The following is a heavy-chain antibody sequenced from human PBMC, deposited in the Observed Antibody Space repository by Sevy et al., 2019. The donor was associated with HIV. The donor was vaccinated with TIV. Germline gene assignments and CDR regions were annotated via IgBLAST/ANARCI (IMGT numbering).Heavy chain of an antibody. J-gene: IGHJ4*02. CDR1: GFSFSTHA. CDR2: ISYDGTAK. D-gene: IGHD6-19*01. Sequence: GGSLRLSCAASGFSFSTHAMHWVRQAPGKGLDWVALISYDGTAKYYADSVKGRFTVSRDDSKNTLYLQMNSLRPEDSAVYYCAREGVHTSAWTPGNYWGQGTQVTVSS. V-gene: IGHV3-30-3*01. CDR3: AREGVHTSAWTPGNY.